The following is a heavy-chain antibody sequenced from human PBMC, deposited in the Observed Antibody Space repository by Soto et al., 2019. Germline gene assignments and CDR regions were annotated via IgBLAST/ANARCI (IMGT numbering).Heavy chain of an antibody. CDR3: ARGPSIAVSGTRNWFDP. CDR2: TYYRSKWYN. CDR1: GDSVSTNSAG. J-gene: IGHJ5*02. V-gene: IGHV6-1*01. Sequence: QTLSLTCAITGDSVSTNSAGWNLIRQSPSRGLEWLGRTYYRSKWYNDYAVSVKSRITINPDTSKNQFSLQLNSVTPEDTAVYYCARGPSIAVSGTRNWFDPWGQGTLVPVSS. D-gene: IGHD6-19*01.